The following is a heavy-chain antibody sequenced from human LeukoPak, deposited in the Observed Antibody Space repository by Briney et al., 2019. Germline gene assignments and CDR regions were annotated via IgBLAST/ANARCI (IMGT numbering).Heavy chain of an antibody. Sequence: SVKVSCKASGGTFSSYAISWVRQAPGQGLEWMGGIIPIFGTANYAQKFQGRVTITADESTSTAYMELSSLRSEDTAVHYCAGDMFNAGPFPSNYYYYGMDVWGQGTTVTVS. J-gene: IGHJ6*02. D-gene: IGHD3-10*02. CDR3: AGDMFNAGPFPSNYYYYGMDV. V-gene: IGHV1-69*13. CDR2: IIPIFGTA. CDR1: GGTFSSYA.